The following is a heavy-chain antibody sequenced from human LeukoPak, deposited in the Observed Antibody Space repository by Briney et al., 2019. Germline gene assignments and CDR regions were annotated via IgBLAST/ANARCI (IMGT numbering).Heavy chain of an antibody. D-gene: IGHD7-27*01. CDR3: ARLLTGNWFDP. J-gene: IGHJ5*02. Sequence: NPSETLSLTCAVYGGSFSGYYWSWIRQPPGKGLEWIGEINHSGSTNYNPSLKSRVTISVDTSKNQFSLKLSSVTAADTAVYYCARLLTGNWFDPWGQGTLVTVSS. CDR1: GGSFSGYY. CDR2: INHSGST. V-gene: IGHV4-34*01.